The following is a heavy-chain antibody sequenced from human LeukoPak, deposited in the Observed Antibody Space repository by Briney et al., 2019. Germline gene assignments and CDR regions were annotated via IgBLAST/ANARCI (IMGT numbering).Heavy chain of an antibody. CDR1: GFTFSDYS. J-gene: IGHJ4*02. Sequence: GGSPRLSRAASGFTFSDYSINWPRQAPAQGLEWVSSITPTSTSIYYADAVKGRFTISRDNAKSSLYLQMNSLRAEDTARYYCVRLRRNSDRSGYYYFYNYWGQGIQVTVSS. D-gene: IGHD3-22*01. CDR2: ITPTSTSI. CDR3: VRLRRNSDRSGYYYFYNY. V-gene: IGHV3-21*01.